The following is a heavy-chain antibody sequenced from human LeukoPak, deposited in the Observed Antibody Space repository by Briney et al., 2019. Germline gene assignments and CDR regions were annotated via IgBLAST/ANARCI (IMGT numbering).Heavy chain of an antibody. CDR1: GGSISSSSYY. D-gene: IGHD6-13*01. Sequence: SETLSLTCTVSGGSISSSSYYWGWIRQPPGKGLEWIGSIYYSGSTYYNPSLKSRVTISVDTSKNQFSLKLSSVTAADTAVYYCAREHSGSPARSWYQYFDLWGRGTLVTVSS. CDR2: IYYSGST. CDR3: AREHSGSPARSWYQYFDL. J-gene: IGHJ2*01. V-gene: IGHV4-39*07.